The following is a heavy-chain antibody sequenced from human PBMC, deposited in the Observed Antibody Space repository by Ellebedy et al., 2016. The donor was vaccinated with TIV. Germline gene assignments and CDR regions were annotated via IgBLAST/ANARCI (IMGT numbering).Heavy chain of an antibody. CDR1: GFTFGGHS. Sequence: GESLKISCAASGFTFGGHSMTWVRQAPGKGLEWISAVSSSSSAIFYADSVKGRFSISRDNARNALYLQMNTLRDEDTAVYYCTRARVYSNGWYYPDFWGQGTLVAVSS. CDR3: TRARVYSNGWYYPDF. CDR2: VSSSSSAI. V-gene: IGHV3-48*02. J-gene: IGHJ4*02. D-gene: IGHD6-19*01.